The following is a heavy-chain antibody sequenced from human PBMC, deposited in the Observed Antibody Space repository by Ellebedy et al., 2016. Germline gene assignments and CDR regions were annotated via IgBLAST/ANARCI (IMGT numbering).Heavy chain of an antibody. D-gene: IGHD1-1*01. V-gene: IGHV3-23*01. CDR2: IGGGGESP. CDR1: GFTFSSYA. CDR3: AKYTGVSTKTFDY. J-gene: IGHJ4*01. Sequence: GESLKISCAASGFTFSSYAMTWVRQAPGKGLEWVSVIGGGGESPDYADFVQGRFTISRDNSKSTLYLQMNSLRAEDTAVYYCAKYTGVSTKTFDYWGHGTLVTVSS.